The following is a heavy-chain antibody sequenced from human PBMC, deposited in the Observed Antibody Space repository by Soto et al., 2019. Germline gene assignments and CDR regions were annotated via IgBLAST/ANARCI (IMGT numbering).Heavy chain of an antibody. Sequence: QVQLVQSGAEVKKPGSSVKVSCKASGGTFSSYAISWVRQAPGQGLEWMGGIIPIFGTANYAQKFQGRVTITADESTSTAYMELSSLRSDDTAVYYCAIGSSSGYFDHDAFDIWGQGTMVTVSS. CDR1: GGTFSSYA. V-gene: IGHV1-69*01. J-gene: IGHJ3*02. D-gene: IGHD3-22*01. CDR3: AIGSSSGYFDHDAFDI. CDR2: IIPIFGTA.